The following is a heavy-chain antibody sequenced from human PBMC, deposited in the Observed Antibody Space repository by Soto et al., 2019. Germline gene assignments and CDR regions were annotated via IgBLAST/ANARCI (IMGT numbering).Heavy chain of an antibody. Sequence: ETLSLTCTVSGGAIRSGGQYFGCMRQYPWKGLEWIGHIYDSGNMYFYNPSLKSRVTISVDTSKNQFSLKLSSVTAADTAVYYCARNLGYRLGCFDYWGQGTLVTVSS. D-gene: IGHD2-2*01. CDR3: ARNLGYRLGCFDY. V-gene: IGHV4-61*08. CDR2: IYDSGNM. J-gene: IGHJ4*02. CDR1: GGAIRSGGQY.